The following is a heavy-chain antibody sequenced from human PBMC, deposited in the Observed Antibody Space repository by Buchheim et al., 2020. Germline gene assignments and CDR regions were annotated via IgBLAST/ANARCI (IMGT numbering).Heavy chain of an antibody. CDR2: IYYSGST. CDR3: ARLREWLYYFDY. D-gene: IGHD6-19*01. Sequence: QLQLQESGPGLVKPSETLSLTCTVSGGSISSSSYYWGWIRQPLGKGLEWIGSIYYSGSTYYNPSLKSRVTISVDTSKNQFSLKLSSVTAADTAVYYCARLREWLYYFDYWGQGTL. J-gene: IGHJ4*02. CDR1: GGSISSSSYY. V-gene: IGHV4-39*01.